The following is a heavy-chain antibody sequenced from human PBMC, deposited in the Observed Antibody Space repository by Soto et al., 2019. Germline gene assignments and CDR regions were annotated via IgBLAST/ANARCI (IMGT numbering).Heavy chain of an antibody. V-gene: IGHV2-5*02. CDR3: THRVLRTVFGLVTATAIYFDF. CDR2: IYWDDDK. CDR1: GFSLTTSGVG. D-gene: IGHD3-3*01. J-gene: IGHJ4*02. Sequence: QITLNESGPTVVRPTETLTLTCRFSGFSLTTSGVGVGWIRQSPGKAPEWLALIYWDDDKSNSASLKSRLTITKDTSKNQLVLTVSDLDPTDTATYSCTHRVLRTVFGLVTATAIYFDFWGQGTPVAVSS.